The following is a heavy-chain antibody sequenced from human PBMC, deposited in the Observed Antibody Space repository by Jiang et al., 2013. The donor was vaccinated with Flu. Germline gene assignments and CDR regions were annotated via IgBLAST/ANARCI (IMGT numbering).Heavy chain of an antibody. CDR3: ARQPCSGGSCYYNWFDP. Sequence: GLVKPSETLSLTCTVSGGSISSYYWSWIRQPPGKGLEWIGYIYYTGSTNYNPSLQSRVTISIETSKNQFSVKLSSVTAADTAVYYCARQPCSGGSCYYNWFDPWGQGTLVTVSS. J-gene: IGHJ5*02. CDR2: IYYTGST. CDR1: GGSISSYY. D-gene: IGHD2-15*01. V-gene: IGHV4-59*01.